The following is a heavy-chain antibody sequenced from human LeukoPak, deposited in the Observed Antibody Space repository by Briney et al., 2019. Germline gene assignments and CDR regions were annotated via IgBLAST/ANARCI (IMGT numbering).Heavy chain of an antibody. CDR3: ARGSDSSGCPGYY. CDR1: GFTFSSYA. J-gene: IGHJ4*02. Sequence: GGSLRLSCAASGFTFSSYAMSWVRQAPGKGLVWVSAMSVSGGGIYYADSVKGRFTISRDNAKNSLYLQMNSLRAEDTAVYYCARGSDSSGCPGYYWGQGTLVTVSS. V-gene: IGHV3-23*01. D-gene: IGHD6-19*01. CDR2: MSVSGGGI.